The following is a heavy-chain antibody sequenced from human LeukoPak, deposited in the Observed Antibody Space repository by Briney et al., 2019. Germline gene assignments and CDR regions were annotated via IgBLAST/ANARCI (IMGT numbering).Heavy chain of an antibody. V-gene: IGHV3-33*01. Sequence: PGGSLRLSCVASGFIFSNYGMHWVRQAPGKGLEWVAVIWYDGSNEYYADSVKGRFTISRDTSKNTLYLQMNSLRAEDTAVYYCARDSAIAAAGGYFDYWGQGTLVTVSS. CDR1: GFIFSNYG. CDR2: IWYDGSNE. D-gene: IGHD6-13*01. CDR3: ARDSAIAAAGGYFDY. J-gene: IGHJ4*02.